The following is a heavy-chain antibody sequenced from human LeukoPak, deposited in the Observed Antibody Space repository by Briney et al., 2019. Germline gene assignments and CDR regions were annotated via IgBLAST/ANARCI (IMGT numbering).Heavy chain of an antibody. D-gene: IGHD1-26*01. CDR1: GYTFTSYY. V-gene: IGHV1-46*03. Sequence: ASVKVSCKASGYTFTSYYMHWVRQAPGQGLEWMGIINPSGGSTSYAQKFQGRVTMTRDTSTSTVYMELSSLRSEDTAVYYCARGGIVGATYNWFDPWGQGTPVTVSS. J-gene: IGHJ5*02. CDR3: ARGGIVGATYNWFDP. CDR2: INPSGGST.